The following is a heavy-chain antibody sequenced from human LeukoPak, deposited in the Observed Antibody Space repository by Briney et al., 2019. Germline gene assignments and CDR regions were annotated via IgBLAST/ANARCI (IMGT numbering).Heavy chain of an antibody. CDR2: ISYDGSNK. J-gene: IGHJ4*02. V-gene: IGHV3-30*18. Sequence: GRSLRLSCAASGFTFSSYGMHWVRQAPGKGLEWVAVISYDGSNKYYADSVKGRFTISRDNSKNTLYLQMNSLRAEDTAVYYCAKDRGGGSFDYWGQGTLVTVSS. CDR3: AKDRGGGSFDY. CDR1: GFTFSSYG. D-gene: IGHD2-15*01.